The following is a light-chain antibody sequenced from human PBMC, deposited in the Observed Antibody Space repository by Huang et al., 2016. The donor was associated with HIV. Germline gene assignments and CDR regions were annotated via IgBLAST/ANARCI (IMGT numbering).Light chain of an antibody. CDR2: DAS. J-gene: IGKJ2*01. CDR1: QDISNY. Sequence: DIQMTQSPSSLSASVGDRVTITCQASQDISNYVKWYQQKPGKAPKLLIYDASNLETGVPSRFSGSGSGTDFTFTISSLQPEDIATYYCQQYDNLPPYTFGQGTKLEIK. V-gene: IGKV1-33*01. CDR3: QQYDNLPPYT.